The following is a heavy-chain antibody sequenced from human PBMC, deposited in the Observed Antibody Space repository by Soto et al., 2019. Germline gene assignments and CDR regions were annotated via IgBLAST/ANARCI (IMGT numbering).Heavy chain of an antibody. Sequence: QLQLQESGPGLVKPSETLSLTCTVSGGSISSSSYYWGWIRQPPGKGLEWIGSIYYSGSTYYNPSLKSRVTISVDTSKNQFSLKLSSVTAADTAVYYCARRGGYCSSTSCRHFDYWGQGTLVTVSS. CDR1: GGSISSSSYY. CDR2: IYYSGST. V-gene: IGHV4-39*01. CDR3: ARRGGYCSSTSCRHFDY. J-gene: IGHJ4*02. D-gene: IGHD2-2*01.